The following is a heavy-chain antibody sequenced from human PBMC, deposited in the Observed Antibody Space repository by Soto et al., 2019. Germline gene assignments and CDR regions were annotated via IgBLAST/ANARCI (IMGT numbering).Heavy chain of an antibody. Sequence: XEALCVPATGSGVSISSYFWSCILQPPGKGLEWIGYIYYSGSTNYNPSLKSRVTISVDTSKNQFSLKLSSVTAADTAVYYCARERNYYDSLYYFDYWGQGTLVTVSS. CDR1: GVSISSYF. V-gene: IGHV4-59*01. D-gene: IGHD3-22*01. J-gene: IGHJ4*02. CDR3: ARERNYYDSLYYFDY. CDR2: IYYSGST.